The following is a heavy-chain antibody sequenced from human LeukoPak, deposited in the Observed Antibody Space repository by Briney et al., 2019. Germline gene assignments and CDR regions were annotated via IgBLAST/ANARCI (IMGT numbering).Heavy chain of an antibody. D-gene: IGHD3-10*01. CDR3: AREAYYYGSGSYTSYYYYMDV. V-gene: IGHV4-59*01. CDR2: IYYSGST. Sequence: SETLSLTCTVSGGSISSYYWSWIRQPPGKGLEWIGYIYYSGSTNYNPSLKSRVTISVDTSKNQFSLKLSSVTAADTAVCYCAREAYYYGSGSYTSYYYYMDVWGKGTTVTVSS. CDR1: GGSISSYY. J-gene: IGHJ6*03.